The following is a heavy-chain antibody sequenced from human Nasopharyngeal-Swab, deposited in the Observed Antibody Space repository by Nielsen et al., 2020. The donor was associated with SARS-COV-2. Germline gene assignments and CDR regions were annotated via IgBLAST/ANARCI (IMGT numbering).Heavy chain of an antibody. V-gene: IGHV1-69*04. Sequence: SGKVSCKASGGTFSSYAISWVRQAPGQGLEWMGRIIPILGIANYAQKFQGRVTITADKSTSTAYMGLSSLRSEDTAVYYCARGNEGAAAGTGYYYYGMDVWGQGTTVTVSS. D-gene: IGHD6-13*01. CDR2: IIPILGIA. CDR1: GGTFSSYA. J-gene: IGHJ6*02. CDR3: ARGNEGAAAGTGYYYYGMDV.